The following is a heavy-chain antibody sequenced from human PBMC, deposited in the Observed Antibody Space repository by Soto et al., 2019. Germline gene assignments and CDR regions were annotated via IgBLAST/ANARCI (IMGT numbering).Heavy chain of an antibody. V-gene: IGHV3-9*01. Sequence: PVGSLRLSCAASGFTFDDYAMHWVRQVPGKGLEWVSGINWNSGSIGYADSVKGRFAISRDNSKNSLHPQMNSLRAEDTAFYYCVKDESINWYSGHFRHWGQGTLVTVSS. D-gene: IGHD6-13*01. CDR1: GFTFDDYA. J-gene: IGHJ1*01. CDR3: VKDESINWYSGHFRH. CDR2: INWNSGSI.